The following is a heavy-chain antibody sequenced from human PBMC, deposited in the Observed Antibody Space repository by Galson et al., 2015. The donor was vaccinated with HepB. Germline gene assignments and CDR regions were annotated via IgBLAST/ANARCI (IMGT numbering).Heavy chain of an antibody. CDR3: AKSGGGYCDSTSCAPHFYYGMDV. D-gene: IGHD2-2*01. CDR1: GYTFNTYG. Sequence: SVKVSCKASGYTFNTYGIRWVRQAPGQGLEWLGWISVYNGNTNYAQKFQGRVTMTTDTSTNTAYMELRSLRSDDTAVYYCAKSGGGYCDSTSCAPHFYYGMDVWGQGTTVTVSS. V-gene: IGHV1-18*01. J-gene: IGHJ6*02. CDR2: ISVYNGNT.